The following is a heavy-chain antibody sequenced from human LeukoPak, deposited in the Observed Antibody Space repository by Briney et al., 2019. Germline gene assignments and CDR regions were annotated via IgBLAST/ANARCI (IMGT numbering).Heavy chain of an antibody. CDR2: ISSSGSTI. D-gene: IGHD2-15*01. CDR3: APQSPGYCSGGSCYGGY. Sequence: PGGSLRLSCAASGFTFSSYEMNWVRQAPGNGLEWVSYISSSGSTIYYADSVKGRFTISRDNAKNSLYLQMNSLRAEDTAVYYCAPQSPGYCSGGSCYGGYWGQGTLVTVSS. CDR1: GFTFSSYE. V-gene: IGHV3-48*03. J-gene: IGHJ4*02.